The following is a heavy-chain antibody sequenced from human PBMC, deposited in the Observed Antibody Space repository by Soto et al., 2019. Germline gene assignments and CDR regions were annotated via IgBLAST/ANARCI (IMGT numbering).Heavy chain of an antibody. CDR2: IYPGDSDT. CDR3: ARLKRDGYNYSPLYY. V-gene: IGHV5-51*03. Sequence: EVQLVQSGEEVKKPGESLKISCKGSGYSFTSYWIGWMRQMPGKGLEWMGIIYPGDSDTRYSPSFQGQVTISADKSISTAYLQWSSLKASDTAMYYCARLKRDGYNYSPLYYWGQGTLVTVSS. D-gene: IGHD5-12*01. J-gene: IGHJ4*02. CDR1: GYSFTSYW.